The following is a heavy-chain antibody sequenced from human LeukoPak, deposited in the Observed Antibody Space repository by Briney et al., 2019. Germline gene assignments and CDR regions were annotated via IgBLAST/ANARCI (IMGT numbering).Heavy chain of an antibody. V-gene: IGHV4-34*01. D-gene: IGHD3-9*01. CDR2: INHSGRT. Sequence: SETLSLTCAVYGGSFSGHYWSWIRQPPGKGLEWIGEINHSGRTNYNPSLKSRVTISVDKSKNQFSLKLSSVTAADTAVYYCAREVGGYDILTGLNTHFDYWGQGTLVTVSS. J-gene: IGHJ4*02. CDR3: AREVGGYDILTGLNTHFDY. CDR1: GGSFSGHY.